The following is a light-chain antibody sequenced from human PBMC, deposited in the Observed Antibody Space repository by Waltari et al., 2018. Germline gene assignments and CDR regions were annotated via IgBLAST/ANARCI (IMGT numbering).Light chain of an antibody. CDR3: QQYDNLPYT. J-gene: IGKJ2*01. V-gene: IGKV1-33*01. CDR2: DAS. Sequence: DIQMTHSPSSLSASVGDRVTITCQASQDISNYLNWYQQKPGKAPKLLIYDASNLETGVPSRFSGSGSGTDFTFTISSLQPEDIATYDCQQYDNLPYTFGQGTKLEIK. CDR1: QDISNY.